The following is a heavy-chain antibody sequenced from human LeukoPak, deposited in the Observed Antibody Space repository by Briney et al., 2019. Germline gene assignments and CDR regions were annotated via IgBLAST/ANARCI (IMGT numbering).Heavy chain of an antibody. J-gene: IGHJ4*02. CDR2: IRSKAYGGTT. Sequence: PGGSLRLSCAASGLTFTTYAMGWVRQAPGKGLEWVGFIRSKAYGGTTEYAASVKGRFTITREDYKSIAYMQMNSLKTEDTAVYYCTREGHDILTGYYMTIDYWGQGTLVTVSS. V-gene: IGHV3-49*04. CDR3: TREGHDILTGYYMTIDY. CDR1: GLTFTTYA. D-gene: IGHD3-9*01.